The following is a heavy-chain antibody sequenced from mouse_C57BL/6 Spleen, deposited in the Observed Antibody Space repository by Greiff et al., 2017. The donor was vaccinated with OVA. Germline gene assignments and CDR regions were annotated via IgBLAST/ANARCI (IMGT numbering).Heavy chain of an antibody. V-gene: IGHV1-55*01. CDR2: FYPGSGST. CDR1: GYTFTSYW. D-gene: IGHD2-5*01. CDR3: ATCPYSNYFGG. J-gene: IGHJ2*01. Sequence: VQLQQPGAELVKPGASVKMSCKASGYTFTSYWITWVKQRPGQGLEWIGDFYPGSGSTNYNEKFKSKATLTVDTSSSTVYLQLSRLTSEDSAVSNSATCPYSNYFGGRGKGATLTVAT.